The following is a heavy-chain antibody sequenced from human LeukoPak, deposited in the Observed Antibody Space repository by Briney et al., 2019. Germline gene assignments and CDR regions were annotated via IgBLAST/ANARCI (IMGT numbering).Heavy chain of an antibody. V-gene: IGHV3-23*01. CDR1: GFTFSSYA. Sequence: GGSLRLSCAASGFTFSSYAMSWVRQAPGKGLEWVSAISGSGGSTYYADSVKGRSTISRDNSKNTLYLQMISLRAEDTAVYYCAKMSGDCSSTTCSSFDYWGQGTLVTVSS. CDR3: AKMSGDCSSTTCSSFDY. D-gene: IGHD2-2*01. CDR2: ISGSGGST. J-gene: IGHJ4*02.